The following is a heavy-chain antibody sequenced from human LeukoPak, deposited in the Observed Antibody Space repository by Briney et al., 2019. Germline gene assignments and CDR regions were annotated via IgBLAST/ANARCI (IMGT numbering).Heavy chain of an antibody. J-gene: IGHJ4*02. CDR3: ASSVGAIGYFDY. D-gene: IGHD1-26*01. CDR2: IYYSGST. CDR1: GGPISSYY. V-gene: IGHV4-59*08. Sequence: PSETLSLTCTVSGGPISSYYWSWIRQPPGKGLEWIGYIYYSGSTNYNPSLKSRVTISVDTSKNQFSLKLSSVTAADTAVYYCASSVGAIGYFDYWGQGTLVTVSS.